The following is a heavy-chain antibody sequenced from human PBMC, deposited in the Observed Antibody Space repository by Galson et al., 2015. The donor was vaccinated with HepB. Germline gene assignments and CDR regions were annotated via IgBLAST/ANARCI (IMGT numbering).Heavy chain of an antibody. Sequence: SLRLSCAASGFTDSSNYMSWARQAPGKGLEWVSVIYSGGSTYYADSVKGRFTISRDNSKNTLYLQMNSLRAEDTAVYYCARDRNYDFWSGLYYYYGMDVWGQGTTVTVSS. J-gene: IGHJ6*02. CDR3: ARDRNYDFWSGLYYYYGMDV. CDR2: IYSGGST. D-gene: IGHD3-3*01. CDR1: GFTDSSNY. V-gene: IGHV3-53*01.